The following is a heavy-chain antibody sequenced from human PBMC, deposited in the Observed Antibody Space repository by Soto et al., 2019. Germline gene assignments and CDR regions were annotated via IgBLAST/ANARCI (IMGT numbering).Heavy chain of an antibody. CDR1: DYSIRTGYY. J-gene: IGHJ4*02. V-gene: IGHV4-38-2*02. Sequence: PSETLSLTCVVSDYSIRTGYYWAWIRQSPTKGLEWIGSISHSGGSSYNPSLESRATISLDTSKNQFFLTMTSVTAADTAIYYCAREGPPKWGFGFDSWAQRLLVTVSS. CDR2: ISHSGGS. CDR3: AREGPPKWGFGFDS. D-gene: IGHD7-27*01.